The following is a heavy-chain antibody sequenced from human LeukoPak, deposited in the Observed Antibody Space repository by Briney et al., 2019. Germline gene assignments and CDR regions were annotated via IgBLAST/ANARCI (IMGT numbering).Heavy chain of an antibody. J-gene: IGHJ4*02. CDR1: GGSISSSSYY. V-gene: IGHV4-39*01. CDR3: ATSGYDTSPEY. Sequence: PSETLSLTCTVSGGSISSSSYYWGWIRQPPGKGLEWIGSICYSGSTYYNPSLKSRVTISVDTSKNQFSLKLSSVTAADTAVYYSATSGYDTSPEYWGQGTLVTVSS. D-gene: IGHD5-12*01. CDR2: ICYSGST.